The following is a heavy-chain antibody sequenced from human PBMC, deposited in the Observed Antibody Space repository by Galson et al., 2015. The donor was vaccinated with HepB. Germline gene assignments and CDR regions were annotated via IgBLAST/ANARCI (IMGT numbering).Heavy chain of an antibody. J-gene: IGHJ4*02. V-gene: IGHV3-30*04. Sequence: SLRLSCAASGFTFSSYAMHWVRQAPGKGLEWVAVISYDGSNKYYADSVKGRFTISRDNSKNTLYLQMNSLRAEDTAVYYCARDPGRIVVVTGYFDYWGQGTLVTVSS. CDR2: ISYDGSNK. CDR1: GFTFSSYA. D-gene: IGHD2-21*02. CDR3: ARDPGRIVVVTGYFDY.